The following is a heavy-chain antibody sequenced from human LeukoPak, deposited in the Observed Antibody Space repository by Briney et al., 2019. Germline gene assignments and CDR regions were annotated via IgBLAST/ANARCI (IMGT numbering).Heavy chain of an antibody. Sequence: GGSLRLSCAASGFTFSDYAMHWVRQAPGEGLEWVAVMSYDGSNKFHADSVKDRFTISRDNSKNTLYLQMNSLRAEDTAVYYCAGNGHWGQGTLVTVSS. CDR3: AGNGH. CDR2: MSYDGSNK. J-gene: IGHJ4*02. V-gene: IGHV3-30-3*01. D-gene: IGHD2-8*01. CDR1: GFTFSDYA.